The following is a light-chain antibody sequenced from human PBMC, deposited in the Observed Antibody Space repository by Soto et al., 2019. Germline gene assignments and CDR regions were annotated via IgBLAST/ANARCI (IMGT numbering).Light chain of an antibody. CDR1: NSNIGRYS. CDR2: SDD. CDR3: AAWYDNLNGSL. V-gene: IGLV1-44*01. J-gene: IGLJ3*02. Sequence: QSVLTQPPSLSGTPGQRVTISCSGSNSNIGRYSVNWYQHLPGTAPNILIYSDDERPSGVPDRFSGSKSGTSDSLAISGLQSEDEAEYYCAAWYDNLNGSLFGGGTKLTVL.